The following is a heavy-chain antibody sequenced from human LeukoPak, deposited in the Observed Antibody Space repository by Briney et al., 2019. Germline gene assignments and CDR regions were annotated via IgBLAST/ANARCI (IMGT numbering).Heavy chain of an antibody. J-gene: IGHJ5*02. CDR2: INTDGNIM. CDR1: GFTFSNSW. D-gene: IGHD2-2*01. V-gene: IGHV3-74*01. CDR3: ARAGGPPTAMGFDP. Sequence: GGSLRLTCAASGFTFSNSWMHWVRQTPGKGPVWVSCINTDGNIMRYADSVKGRFTISRDNAKNTLYLQMNSLRVEDTAVYYCARAGGPPTAMGFDPWGQGSLVSVST.